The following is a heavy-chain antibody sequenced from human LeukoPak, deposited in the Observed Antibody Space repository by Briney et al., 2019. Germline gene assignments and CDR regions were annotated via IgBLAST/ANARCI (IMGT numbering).Heavy chain of an antibody. CDR3: ARHGRIAVAAYFDY. D-gene: IGHD6-19*01. V-gene: IGHV4-39*01. Sequence: SETLSLTCTVSGGSISSSSYYWGWIRQPPGKGLEWIGSIYYSGSTYYNPSLKSRVTISVDTSKNQFSLKLSSVTAADTAVYYRARHGRIAVAAYFDYWGQGTLVTVSS. CDR2: IYYSGST. J-gene: IGHJ4*02. CDR1: GGSISSSSYY.